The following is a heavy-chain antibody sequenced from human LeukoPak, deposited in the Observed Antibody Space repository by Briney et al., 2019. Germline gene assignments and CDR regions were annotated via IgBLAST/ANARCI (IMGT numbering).Heavy chain of an antibody. CDR1: GYTFTSYG. CDR3: AGSRVKVGATYY. J-gene: IGHJ4*02. CDR2: INPNSGGT. Sequence: ASVKVSCKASGYTFTSYGITWVRQAPGQGLEWMGWINPNSGGTNYAQKFQGRVTMTRDTSISTAYMELSRLRSDDTAVYYCAGSRVKVGATYYWGQGTLVTVSS. V-gene: IGHV1-2*02. D-gene: IGHD1-26*01.